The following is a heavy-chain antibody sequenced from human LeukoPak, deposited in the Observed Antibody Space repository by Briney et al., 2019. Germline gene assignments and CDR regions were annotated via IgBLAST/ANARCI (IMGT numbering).Heavy chain of an antibody. CDR2: INHSGST. J-gene: IGHJ5*02. D-gene: IGHD3-9*01. CDR1: GGSFSGYS. Sequence: SETLSLTCGVYGGSFSGYSWTWIRQPPGKGLEWIGEINHSGSTNYNPSLKSRATISVDTSKNQFSLKLSSVTAADTAVYYCARHAAYYDILTGYYSRYNWFDPWGQGTLVTVSS. V-gene: IGHV4-34*01. CDR3: ARHAAYYDILTGYYSRYNWFDP.